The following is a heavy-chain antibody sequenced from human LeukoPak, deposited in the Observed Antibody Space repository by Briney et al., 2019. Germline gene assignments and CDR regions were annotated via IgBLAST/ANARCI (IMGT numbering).Heavy chain of an antibody. Sequence: GASVKVSCKASGGTFSSYAISWVRQAPGQGLEWMGGIIPIFGTANYAQKFQGRVTIAADKSTSTAYMELSSLRSEDTAVYHCASYYGDYPSYHYGMDVWGKGTTVTVSS. V-gene: IGHV1-69*06. CDR3: ASYYGDYPSYHYGMDV. CDR1: GGTFSSYA. J-gene: IGHJ6*04. CDR2: IIPIFGTA. D-gene: IGHD4-17*01.